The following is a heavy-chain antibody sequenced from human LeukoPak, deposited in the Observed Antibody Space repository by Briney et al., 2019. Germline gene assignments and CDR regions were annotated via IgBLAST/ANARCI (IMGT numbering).Heavy chain of an antibody. Sequence: SETLSLTCTVSGGSIDGYYWSWIRQSPGKGLEWIGYIYYTGSAFYNPSLKSRVIISLDTSKNQLSLNLRSVTAADTAVYYCARLTTYDVFSINYYALDVWGQGTPVTVTS. CDR2: IYYTGSA. J-gene: IGHJ6*02. CDR3: ARLTTYDVFSINYYALDV. CDR1: GGSIDGYY. V-gene: IGHV4-59*08. D-gene: IGHD3-9*01.